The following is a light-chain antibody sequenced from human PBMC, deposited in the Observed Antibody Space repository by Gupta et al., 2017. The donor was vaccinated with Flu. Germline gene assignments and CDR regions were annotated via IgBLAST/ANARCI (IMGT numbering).Light chain of an antibody. CDR3: QVWDRSSEHQV. Sequence: GKTARITCGGNNIGDKSVHWYQQKPGQAPVMFVYDDTDRPSGIPERFSGSNSGNTATLTISRVEAGDEADYYCQVWDRSSEHQVFGTGTKVTVL. J-gene: IGLJ1*01. CDR2: DDT. CDR1: NIGDKS. V-gene: IGLV3-21*03.